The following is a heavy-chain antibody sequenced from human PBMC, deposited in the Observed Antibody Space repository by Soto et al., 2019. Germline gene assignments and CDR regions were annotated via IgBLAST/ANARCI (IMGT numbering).Heavy chain of an antibody. D-gene: IGHD1-1*01. V-gene: IGHV4-38-2*01. Sequence: SETLSLTCAVSGYSISSGYYWGWIRQPPGKGLEWIGSIYHSGRTYYNPSLKSRVTISVDTSKNQFSLKLSSVTAADTAVYYCARGRATTPRGFDPWGQGTLVTVSS. CDR3: ARGRATTPRGFDP. J-gene: IGHJ5*02. CDR2: IYHSGRT. CDR1: GYSISSGYY.